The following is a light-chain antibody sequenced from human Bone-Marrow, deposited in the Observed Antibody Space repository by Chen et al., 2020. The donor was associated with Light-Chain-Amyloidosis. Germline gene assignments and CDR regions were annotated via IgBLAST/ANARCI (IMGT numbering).Light chain of an antibody. J-gene: IGLJ1*01. CDR1: RSDIGSFNL. CDR2: EVE. CDR3: CSYAGASTYV. Sequence: QSALTQPASVAGSPGQSITIPCTGTRSDIGSFNLVSWYHNHPDKGPKLIIYEVEKRPSGVSDRCCGSRSGNTAYLTIYGLQADDEAAYYCCSYAGASTYVFGTGTEVTVL. V-gene: IGLV2-23*02.